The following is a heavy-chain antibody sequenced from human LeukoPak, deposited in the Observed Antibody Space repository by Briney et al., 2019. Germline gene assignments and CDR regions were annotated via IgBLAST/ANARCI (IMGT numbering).Heavy chain of an antibody. CDR3: AREGSHYYDSSGYLINPFDY. CDR1: GFTVSSHY. J-gene: IGHJ4*02. CDR2: ICSGGST. Sequence: GXXRLSCAASGFTVSSHYMSWVRQAPGKGLEWVSVICSGGSTYYSDSVKGRVTISRDNSKNTLYLQMNSLRAEDTAVYSCAREGSHYYDSSGYLINPFDYWGQGTLVTVSS. D-gene: IGHD3-22*01. V-gene: IGHV3-53*01.